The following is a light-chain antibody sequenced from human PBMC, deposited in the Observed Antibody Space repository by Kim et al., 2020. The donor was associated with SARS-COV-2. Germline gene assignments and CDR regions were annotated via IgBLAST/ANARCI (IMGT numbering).Light chain of an antibody. CDR1: KVGDKY. J-gene: IGLJ2*01. Sequence: ASPGQTASITWGGDKVGDKYGCWYQQKPGQSAVLVIYQDSKRPSGIDERFSGYNSGTTATLTSGGTQAMEEADYCCEAWGSSTVVFGGGTKLTVL. CDR2: QDS. V-gene: IGLV3-1*01. CDR3: EAWGSSTVV.